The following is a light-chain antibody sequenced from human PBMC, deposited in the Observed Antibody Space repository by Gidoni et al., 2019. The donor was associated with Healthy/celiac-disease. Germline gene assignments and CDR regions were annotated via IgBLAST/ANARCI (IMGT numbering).Light chain of an antibody. V-gene: IGKV3-15*01. Sequence: ELVITQSPATLSVSPGERATLSCRASQSVSSNLAWYQQKPGQAPRLLIYGASTRATGIPARFSGSGSGTEFTLTISSLQSEDFAVYYCQQYNNWWTFGQGTKVEIK. J-gene: IGKJ1*01. CDR3: QQYNNWWT. CDR2: GAS. CDR1: QSVSSN.